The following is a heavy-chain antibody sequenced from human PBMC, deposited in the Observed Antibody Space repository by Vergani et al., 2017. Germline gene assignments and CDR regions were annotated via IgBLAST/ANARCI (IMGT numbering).Heavy chain of an antibody. V-gene: IGHV3-9*01. J-gene: IGHJ4*02. CDR2: ISWNSGRI. Sequence: VQLVESGGGLVQPGRSLRLSCAASGFTFDDYAMHWVRQPPGKGLEWVSGISWNSGRIDYADSVKGRFTISRDNAKNSLYLQMNSLRAEDTALYYCARSGSYIYYFDYWGQGTLVTVSS. CDR1: GFTFDDYA. D-gene: IGHD3-10*01. CDR3: ARSGSYIYYFDY.